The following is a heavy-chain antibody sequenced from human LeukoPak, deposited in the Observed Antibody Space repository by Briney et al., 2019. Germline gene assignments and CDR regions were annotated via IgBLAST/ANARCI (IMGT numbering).Heavy chain of an antibody. CDR3: AREGGGYSYVFDY. V-gene: IGHV3-48*03. Sequence: GGSLRLSCAASGFTFSSYEMNWVRRAPGKGLEWVSYISSSGSTIYYADSVKGRFTISRDNAKNSLYLQMNSLRAEDTAVYYCAREGGGYSYVFDYWGQGTLVTVSS. CDR1: GFTFSSYE. D-gene: IGHD5-18*01. J-gene: IGHJ4*02. CDR2: ISSSGSTI.